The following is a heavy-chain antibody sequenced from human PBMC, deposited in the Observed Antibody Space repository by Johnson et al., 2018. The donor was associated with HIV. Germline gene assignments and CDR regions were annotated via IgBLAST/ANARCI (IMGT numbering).Heavy chain of an antibody. D-gene: IGHD6-6*01. J-gene: IGHJ3*02. CDR2: ISGSGVNT. V-gene: IGHV3-23*04. CDR1: GFTFSSYA. Sequence: VPLVESGGGLVQPGGSVRLSCAASGFTFSSYALTWVRQAPGKGLEAVSTISGSGVNTWYADSVKGRFTISRDNSKNTLYLQMNSLRAEDTAVYYCAKERQLVRAFDIWGQGTMVTVSS. CDR3: AKERQLVRAFDI.